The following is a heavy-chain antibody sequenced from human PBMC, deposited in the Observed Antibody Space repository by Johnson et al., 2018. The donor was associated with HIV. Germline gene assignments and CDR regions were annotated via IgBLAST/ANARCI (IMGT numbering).Heavy chain of an antibody. CDR1: GFTISGFY. Sequence: VQLVESGGGLVQPGGSLRLSCAASGFTISGFYMSWVRQAPGKVPEWLSVVSSGGTSYYADSVRGRFPISRDDSKNTLYLQMNSLKTEDTAVYYCTTDLGYYDSSGDAFDIWGQGTMVTVSS. CDR2: VSSGGTS. D-gene: IGHD3-22*01. J-gene: IGHJ3*02. CDR3: TTDLGYYDSSGDAFDI. V-gene: IGHV3-66*01.